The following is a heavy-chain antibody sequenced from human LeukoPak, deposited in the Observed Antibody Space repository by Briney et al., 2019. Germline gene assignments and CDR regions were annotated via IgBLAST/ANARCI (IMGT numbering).Heavy chain of an antibody. CDR3: AKVHWGDYYDSSGYYYGPLFDY. J-gene: IGHJ4*02. D-gene: IGHD3-22*01. Sequence: GSLRLSFAASWFNLKRYSMSLGRPAPGKGLEWVSAISGSGGSTYYADSVKGRFTISRDNSKNTLYLQMNSLRAEDTAVYYCAKVHWGDYYDSSGYYYGPLFDYWGQGTLVTVSS. CDR1: WFNLKRYS. CDR2: ISGSGGST. V-gene: IGHV3-23*01.